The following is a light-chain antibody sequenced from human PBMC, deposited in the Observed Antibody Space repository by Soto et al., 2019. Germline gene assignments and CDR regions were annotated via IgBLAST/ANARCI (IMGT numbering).Light chain of an antibody. CDR3: SSYVGSNNLV. V-gene: IGLV2-8*01. Sequence: QAVLTQPPSASGSPGQSVTISCTGTSSDVGGYNYVSWYQQHPGKAPKLMIYEVSKRPSGVPDRFSGSKSGNTASLTVSGLHAEDDADYYCSSYVGSNNLVFGTGTKLTVL. J-gene: IGLJ1*01. CDR1: SSDVGGYNY. CDR2: EVS.